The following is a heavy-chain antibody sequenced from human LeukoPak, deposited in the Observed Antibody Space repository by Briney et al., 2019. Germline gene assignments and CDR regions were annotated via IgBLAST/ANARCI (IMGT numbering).Heavy chain of an antibody. D-gene: IGHD3-22*01. Sequence: PPETLSLTCADPSGSMSSYYCSWIRQPPGKGLEWIGYIYYTGVTNYSPPLKRRHTISLDTAMQKFSLNLRSVTAADTAMYYCARGGSGYPLDYWGQGTLVTVSS. V-gene: IGHV4-59*01. CDR2: IYYTGVT. J-gene: IGHJ4*02. CDR3: ARGGSGYPLDY. CDR1: SGSMSSYY.